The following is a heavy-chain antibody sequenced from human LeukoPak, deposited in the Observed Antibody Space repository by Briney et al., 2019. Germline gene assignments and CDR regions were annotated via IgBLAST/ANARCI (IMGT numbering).Heavy chain of an antibody. D-gene: IGHD6-19*01. V-gene: IGHV1-69*13. Sequence: SVTVSCTASGGTFSSYAISWVRQAPGQGLEWMGGVIPIFGTANYAQKFQGRVTITADESTSTAYMELSSLRSEDTAVYYCARVGSSGWSLHYYYGMDVWGQGTTVTVSS. J-gene: IGHJ6*02. CDR1: GGTFSSYA. CDR3: ARVGSSGWSLHYYYGMDV. CDR2: VIPIFGTA.